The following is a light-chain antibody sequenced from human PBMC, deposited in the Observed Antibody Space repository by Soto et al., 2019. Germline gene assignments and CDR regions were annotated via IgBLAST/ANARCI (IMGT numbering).Light chain of an antibody. Sequence: DIQLTQSPSFLSASVGDRVTITCRASQGISSYLAWSQQKPGKAPKLLIYAASTLQSGVPSRFSGSGSGTEFTHTISSLQPEDFETYYCQQLNSYPITFGQGTRLETK. CDR2: AAS. V-gene: IGKV1-9*01. J-gene: IGKJ5*01. CDR3: QQLNSYPIT. CDR1: QGISSY.